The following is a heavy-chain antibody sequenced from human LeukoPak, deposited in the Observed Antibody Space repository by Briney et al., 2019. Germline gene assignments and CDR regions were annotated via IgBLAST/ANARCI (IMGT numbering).Heavy chain of an antibody. Sequence: PGGSLRLSCTASGFSFGYYAMSWVRQAPGKGLEWVGFIRSKAYGGTTDYAASVKGRFTISRDDSKSIAYLQMSSLKIEDTAVYYCTRRGGWYSDYWGQGTLVTVSS. V-gene: IGHV3-49*04. J-gene: IGHJ4*02. CDR3: TRRGGWYSDY. D-gene: IGHD6-19*01. CDR2: IRSKAYGGTT. CDR1: GFSFGYYA.